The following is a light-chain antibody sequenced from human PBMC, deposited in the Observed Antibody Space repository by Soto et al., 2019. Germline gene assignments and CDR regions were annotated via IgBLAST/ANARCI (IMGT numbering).Light chain of an antibody. J-gene: IGKJ2*01. CDR3: QHYNNWPPYT. V-gene: IGKV3-15*01. CDR1: QRLGSN. CDR2: GTT. Sequence: EIVMTQSPATLSVSPGERATLSCRASQRLGSNLAWYKQKPGQAPRLLIYGTTTRATGVPARFSGSGSETELTLTISSLQSEDFAVYYCQHYNNWPPYTFGQGTKLEIK.